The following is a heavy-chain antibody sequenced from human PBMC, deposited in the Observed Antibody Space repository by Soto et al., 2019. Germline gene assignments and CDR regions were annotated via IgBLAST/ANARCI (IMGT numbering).Heavy chain of an antibody. CDR1: GFTFSHYG. D-gene: IGHD3-22*01. V-gene: IGHV3-33*01. CDR2: ILKDGSDQ. J-gene: IGHJ4*02. Sequence: QVQLAESGGGVVQPGRSLRLSCAATGFTFSHYGMHWVRQAPGKGLEWVAVILKDGSDQQYADSMKGRFTISRDNSENTLYLHMNSLRAEDTAVYYCARDDYYPDNEFDYWGQGTLVTVSS. CDR3: ARDDYYPDNEFDY.